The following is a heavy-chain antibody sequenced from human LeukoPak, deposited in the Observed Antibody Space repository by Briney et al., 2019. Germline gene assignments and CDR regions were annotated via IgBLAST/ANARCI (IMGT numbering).Heavy chain of an antibody. D-gene: IGHD1-26*01. Sequence: PSETLSLTCTVSGGXISSSSYSWGWLRQPPGKGLEWIGSIYYSGSTFYNPSLKSRVTISVDTSKNQFSLKLSSVTAADTAVYYCARQGSGRSSDYWGQGTLVTVSS. CDR1: GGXISSSSYS. J-gene: IGHJ4*02. CDR2: IYYSGST. V-gene: IGHV4-39*01. CDR3: ARQGSGRSSDY.